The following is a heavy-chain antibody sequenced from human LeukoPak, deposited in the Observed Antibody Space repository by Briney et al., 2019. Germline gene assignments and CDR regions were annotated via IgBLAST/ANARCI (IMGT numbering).Heavy chain of an antibody. Sequence: ASVKVSCKASGYTFTGYHIHWVRQAPGQGLEWMGWINPNIGDTNYAQKFQGRVTMTRDTSISTAYMELSRLRFDDTAVYYCARINSSRWYDFWGQGTLVTVSS. CDR1: GYTFTGYH. CDR2: INPNIGDT. J-gene: IGHJ4*02. V-gene: IGHV1-2*02. D-gene: IGHD6-13*01. CDR3: ARINSSRWYDF.